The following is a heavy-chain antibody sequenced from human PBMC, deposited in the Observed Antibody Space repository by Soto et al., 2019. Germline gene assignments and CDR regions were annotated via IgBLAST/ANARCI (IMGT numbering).Heavy chain of an antibody. CDR3: ARADGYNFNAFDI. Sequence: PSETLSLTCTVSGGSISSGDYYWSWIRQPPGKGLEWIGYIYYSGSTYYNPSLKSRVTISVDTSKNQFSLKLSSVTAADTAVYYCARADGYNFNAFDIRGQGTTVTVSS. CDR2: IYYSGST. J-gene: IGHJ3*02. V-gene: IGHV4-30-4*01. D-gene: IGHD5-12*01. CDR1: GGSISSGDYY.